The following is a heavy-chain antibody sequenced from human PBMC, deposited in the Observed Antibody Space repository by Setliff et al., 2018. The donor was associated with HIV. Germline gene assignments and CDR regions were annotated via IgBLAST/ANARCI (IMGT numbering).Heavy chain of an antibody. V-gene: IGHV4-39*01. CDR3: ARRGAYYDILTGYRSHYFDY. Sequence: PSETLSLTCAVFGGSFTDIGGSFTDYYWGWIRQPPGKGLEWIGSIYYSGSTYYNPSLKSRVTISVDTSKNQFSLKLSSVTAADTAVYYCARRGAYYDILTGYRSHYFDYWGQGTLVTVSS. CDR1: GGSFTDIGGSFTDYY. D-gene: IGHD3-9*01. J-gene: IGHJ4*02. CDR2: IYYSGST.